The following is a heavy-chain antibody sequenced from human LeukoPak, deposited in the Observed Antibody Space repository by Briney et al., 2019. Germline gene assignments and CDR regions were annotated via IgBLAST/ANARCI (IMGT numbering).Heavy chain of an antibody. CDR2: VRNKANGYTT. D-gene: IGHD5-18*01. J-gene: IGHJ4*02. V-gene: IGHV3-72*01. Sequence: GGSLRLSCVVSGFIFTDHYVDWVRQSPGKGLEWVCRVRNKANGYTTEFAASVKGRFIISRDDSKNSVFLQMNILEIEDTAVYYCTRSNSDGYSHFDYWGQGTLVTVSS. CDR1: GFIFTDHY. CDR3: TRSNSDGYSHFDY.